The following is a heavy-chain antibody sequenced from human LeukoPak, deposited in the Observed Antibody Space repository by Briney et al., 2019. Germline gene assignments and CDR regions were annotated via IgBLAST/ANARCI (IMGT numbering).Heavy chain of an antibody. Sequence: ASVKVSCKASGYTFTSYGISWVRQAPGQGLEWMGWINTNTGNPTYAQGFTGRFVFSLDTSVSTAYLQISSLKAEDTAVYYCARRNGSGYYYVDYWGQGTLVTVSS. V-gene: IGHV7-4-1*02. J-gene: IGHJ4*02. D-gene: IGHD3-22*01. CDR2: INTNTGNP. CDR3: ARRNGSGYYYVDY. CDR1: GYTFTSYG.